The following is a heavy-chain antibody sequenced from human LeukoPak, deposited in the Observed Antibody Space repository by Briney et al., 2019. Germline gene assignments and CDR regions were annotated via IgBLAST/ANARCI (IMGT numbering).Heavy chain of an antibody. CDR3: ARDLENRDY. Sequence: SVKVSCKAFGGTFSSYAISWVRQAPGQGLEWMGRIIPILGIANYAQKFQGRVTITADKSTSTAYMELSSLRSEDTAVYYCARDLENRDYWGQGTLVTVSS. V-gene: IGHV1-69*04. CDR1: GGTFSSYA. D-gene: IGHD3-3*01. CDR2: IIPILGIA. J-gene: IGHJ4*02.